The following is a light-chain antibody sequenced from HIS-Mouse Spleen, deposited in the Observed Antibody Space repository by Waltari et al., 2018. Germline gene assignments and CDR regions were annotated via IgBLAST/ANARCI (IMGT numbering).Light chain of an antibody. CDR3: LSADSSGTWV. CDR2: KDS. J-gene: IGLJ3*02. V-gene: IGLV3-16*01. CDR1: ALPKKY. Sequence: SYELTQPPSVSVSLGQMARITCSGEALPKKYAYWYQQKPGQFPVLVIYKDSGRPSGIPERFSGSSSGNTVSLTISGVQAEDEADYYCLSADSSGTWVFGGGTKLTVL.